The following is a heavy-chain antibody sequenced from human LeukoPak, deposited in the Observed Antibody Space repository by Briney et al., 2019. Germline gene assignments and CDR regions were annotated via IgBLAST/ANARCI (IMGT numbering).Heavy chain of an antibody. J-gene: IGHJ4*02. CDR1: GFTFSNYP. CDR3: AREGGPYRPLDY. Sequence: GSLRLSCAASGFTFSNYPMGWVRQAPGKGLEWIGEVNLQGSTNYNPSLMGRVAIAVDTSENHISLQLTSVTAADTAVYYCAREGGPYRPLDYSGQGTLVTVSS. V-gene: IGHV4-34*01. CDR2: VNLQGST.